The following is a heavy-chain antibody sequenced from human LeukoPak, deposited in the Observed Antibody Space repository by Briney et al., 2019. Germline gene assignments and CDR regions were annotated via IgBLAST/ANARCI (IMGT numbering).Heavy chain of an antibody. CDR3: ASQLSPGLGYFDY. Sequence: SQTLSLTCAVSGGSISSGGYSWGWIRQPPGKGLEWIGYIYHSGSTYYNPSLKSRVTISVDRSKNQFSLKLSSVTAADTAVYYCASQLSPGLGYFDYWGQGTLVTVSS. J-gene: IGHJ4*02. CDR2: IYHSGST. V-gene: IGHV4-30-2*01. D-gene: IGHD2/OR15-2a*01. CDR1: GGSISSGGYS.